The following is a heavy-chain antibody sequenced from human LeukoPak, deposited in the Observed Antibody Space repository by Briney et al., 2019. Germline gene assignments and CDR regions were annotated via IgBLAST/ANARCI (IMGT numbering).Heavy chain of an antibody. D-gene: IGHD4-17*01. V-gene: IGHV3-20*01. J-gene: IGHJ5*02. CDR2: INWNGGST. CDR3: ARATYGDYIRGWFDP. Sequence: GGSLRLSSAASGFTFIDYSMSWVRHAPGKGLEWGSGINWNGGSTGYADSVKGRFTISRDNAKNSLYLQMNSLRAEDTALYHCARATYGDYIRGWFDPWGQGTLVTVSS. CDR1: GFTFIDYS.